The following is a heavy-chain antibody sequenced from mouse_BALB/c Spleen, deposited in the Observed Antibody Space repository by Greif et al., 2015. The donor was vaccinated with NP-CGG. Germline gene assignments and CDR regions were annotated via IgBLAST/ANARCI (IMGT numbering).Heavy chain of an antibody. D-gene: IGHD1-1*01. Sequence: QVQLKQSGAELVKPGASVKLSCKASGYTLTSYYMYWVKQRPGQGLEWIGEINPSNGGTNFNEKFKSKATLTVDKSSSRTYMQLSSLASEDSAVYYCTRADYCAPHFDYWGQGTTLTGSS. CDR1: GYTLTSYY. J-gene: IGHJ2*01. V-gene: IGHV1-53*01. CDR3: TRADYCAPHFDY. CDR2: INPSNGGT.